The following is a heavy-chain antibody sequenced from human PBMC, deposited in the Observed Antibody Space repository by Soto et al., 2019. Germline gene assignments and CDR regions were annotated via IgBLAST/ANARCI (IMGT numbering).Heavy chain of an antibody. Sequence: SETLSLTCTVSGGSISSGGYCWSWIRQHPGKGLEWIGYIYYSGSTYYNPSLKSRVTISVDTSKNQFSLKLSSVTAADTAVYYCARDTPSYLDYGSGSYYNGMDVWGQGTTVTVSS. CDR2: IYYSGST. D-gene: IGHD3-10*01. V-gene: IGHV4-31*03. J-gene: IGHJ6*02. CDR3: ARDTPSYLDYGSGSYYNGMDV. CDR1: GGSISSGGYC.